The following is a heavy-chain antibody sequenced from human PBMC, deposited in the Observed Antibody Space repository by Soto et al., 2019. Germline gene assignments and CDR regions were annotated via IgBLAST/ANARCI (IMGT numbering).Heavy chain of an antibody. J-gene: IGHJ6*02. CDR1: GGTFSSYA. Sequence: GASVKVSCKASGGTFSSYAISWVRQAPGQGLEWMGGIIPIFGTANYAQKFQGRVTVTAEKSTSTAYMELSSLRSEDTAVYYCATSGYSYGPGHYYYGMDVWGQGTPLTVSS. V-gene: IGHV1-69*06. CDR3: ATSGYSYGPGHYYYGMDV. D-gene: IGHD5-18*01. CDR2: IIPIFGTA.